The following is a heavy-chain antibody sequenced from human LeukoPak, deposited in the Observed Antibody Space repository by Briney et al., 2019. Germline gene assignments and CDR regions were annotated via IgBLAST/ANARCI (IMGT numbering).Heavy chain of an antibody. CDR1: GFTFSSYW. V-gene: IGHV3-7*03. CDR2: IKQDGSEK. D-gene: IGHD5-12*01. CDR3: ARERATLDYYYYMDV. Sequence: GGSLRLSCAASGFTFSSYWMNWVRQAPGKGLEWVANIKQDGSEKYYVDSVKGRFTISRDNAKNSLYLQMNSLRAEGTALYYCARERATLDYYYYMDVWGKGTTVTVSS. J-gene: IGHJ6*03.